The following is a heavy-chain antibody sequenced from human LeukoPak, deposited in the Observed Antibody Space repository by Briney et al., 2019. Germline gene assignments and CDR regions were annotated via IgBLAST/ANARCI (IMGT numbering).Heavy chain of an antibody. V-gene: IGHV6-1*01. CDR3: ARGGQGDGYSADEAFDF. Sequence: SQTLSLTCAISGDSVSGNSTAYNWIRQSPSRGLEWLGRTYYRSKWYNDYAVSVKSRITFNPDTSKNQSSLHLNSVTPEDTAVYYCARGGQGDGYSADEAFDFWGQGTMVTVSS. CDR1: GDSVSGNSTA. D-gene: IGHD5-24*01. J-gene: IGHJ3*01. CDR2: TYYRSKWYN.